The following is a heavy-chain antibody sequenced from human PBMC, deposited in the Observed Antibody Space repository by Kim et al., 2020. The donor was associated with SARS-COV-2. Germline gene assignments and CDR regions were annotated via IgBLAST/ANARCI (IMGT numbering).Heavy chain of an antibody. J-gene: IGHJ5*02. Sequence: SNIYYADSVKSRFTVSRSNAKNSLYLQMNSLRAEDTAVYYCATHPDWFDPWGQGTLVTVSS. V-gene: IGHV3-48*04. CDR3: ATHPDWFDP. CDR2: SNI.